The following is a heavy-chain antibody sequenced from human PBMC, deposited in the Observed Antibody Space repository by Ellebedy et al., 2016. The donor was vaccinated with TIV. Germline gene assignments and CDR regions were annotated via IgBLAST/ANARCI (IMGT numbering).Heavy chain of an antibody. V-gene: IGHV3-7*01. J-gene: IGHJ4*02. CDR3: VRIRDGLR. CDR1: GFTFGSYW. Sequence: GGSLRLXCAASGFTFGSYWVDWVRQAPGKGLEWVANIRQDGGEIYYVDSVKGRFTISRDNAKNTLYLQMNSLSAEDTAVYYCVRIRDGLRWGQGTLVTVSS. CDR2: IRQDGGEI. D-gene: IGHD3-3*01.